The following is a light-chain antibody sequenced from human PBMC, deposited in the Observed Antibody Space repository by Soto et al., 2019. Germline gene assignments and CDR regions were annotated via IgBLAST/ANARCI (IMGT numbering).Light chain of an antibody. CDR2: DAS. CDR3: YQYIDYWT. Sequence: DIQMTQSPSSLSASVGDRVTITCRASQSIGKWLAWFQQKPGSAPNLLIYDASNLESGVPSRFSGSGSGTEFTLAISSMQPDDFATYFCYQYIDYWTFGQGTKVDI. J-gene: IGKJ1*01. V-gene: IGKV1-5*01. CDR1: QSIGKW.